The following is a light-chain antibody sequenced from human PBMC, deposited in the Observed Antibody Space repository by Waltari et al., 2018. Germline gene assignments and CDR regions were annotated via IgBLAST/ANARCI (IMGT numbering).Light chain of an antibody. CDR1: QSVGTW. CDR2: MAS. J-gene: IGKJ2*01. CDR3: QQYSSFST. Sequence: DIQMTQSPSTLSASVGDRVTISCRASQSVGTWLAWYQQKPGKAPKLLIYMASSLDSGVPSRFSGSGSGTDFTLTISGLQPDDFATYSCQQYSSFSTFGQGTKV. V-gene: IGKV1-5*03.